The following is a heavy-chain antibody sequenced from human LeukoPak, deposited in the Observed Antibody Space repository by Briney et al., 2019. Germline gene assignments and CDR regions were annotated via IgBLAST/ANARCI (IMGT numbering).Heavy chain of an antibody. D-gene: IGHD3-22*01. CDR3: ARHYYDSSGSRRDYYFDY. Sequence: SETLSLTCTVSGGSISSSSDYWGWFRQPPGKGLEWIGSVRYSGKTYYNPSLKSRLTMSVDTSKSQFSLKLSSVTATDTAVYFCARHYYDSSGSRRDYYFDYWGQGTLVTVSS. J-gene: IGHJ4*02. CDR1: GGSISSSSDY. V-gene: IGHV4-39*01. CDR2: VRYSGKT.